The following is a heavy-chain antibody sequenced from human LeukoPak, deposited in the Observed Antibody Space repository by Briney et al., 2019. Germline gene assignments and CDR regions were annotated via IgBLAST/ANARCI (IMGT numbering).Heavy chain of an antibody. CDR2: IKQDGSDK. J-gene: IGHJ4*02. Sequence: GGSLRLSCAASGFTFSNYWMSWVRQAPGKGLEWVANIKQDGSDKYYVDSVKGRFTISRDNAKNSLFLQLNSLRAEDTAVYYCARSPGKWLPPYFDYWGQGTLVTVSS. V-gene: IGHV3-7*03. CDR1: GFTFSNYW. D-gene: IGHD5-12*01. CDR3: ARSPGKWLPPYFDY.